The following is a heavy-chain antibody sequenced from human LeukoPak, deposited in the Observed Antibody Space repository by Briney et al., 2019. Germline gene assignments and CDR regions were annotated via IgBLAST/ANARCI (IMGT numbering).Heavy chain of an antibody. D-gene: IGHD3-22*01. V-gene: IGHV3-30*18. CDR1: GFTFITYG. CDR2: ISYDGSNK. Sequence: GGSLRLSCAASGFTFITYGMHWVRQAPGKGLEWVAVISYDGSNKYYGDSVKGRFTISRDNPKNTLYLQMNSLRAEDTAVYYCAKGATMIVRGGMDVWGQGTTVTVSS. J-gene: IGHJ6*02. CDR3: AKGATMIVRGGMDV.